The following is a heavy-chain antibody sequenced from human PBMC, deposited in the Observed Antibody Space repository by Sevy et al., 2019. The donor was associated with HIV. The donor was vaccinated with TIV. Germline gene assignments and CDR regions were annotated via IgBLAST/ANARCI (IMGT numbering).Heavy chain of an antibody. D-gene: IGHD3-22*01. Sequence: SETLSLTCAVSGVSVTSDTYYWSWIRQPPGKGLEWIGYVYHTGSTNYSPFFKSRVTISIDTSKNQFSLRLFSVAAADTAMYYCAREPYFFDKSGYFWDYWGQGILVTVSS. V-gene: IGHV4-61*01. CDR1: GVSVTSDTYY. J-gene: IGHJ4*02. CDR2: VYHTGST. CDR3: AREPYFFDKSGYFWDY.